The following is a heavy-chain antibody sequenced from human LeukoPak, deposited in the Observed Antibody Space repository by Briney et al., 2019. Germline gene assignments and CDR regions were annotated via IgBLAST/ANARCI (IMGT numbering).Heavy chain of an antibody. CDR2: ISAYNGNT. CDR3: ARSNDILTGYGLYYYYYYMDV. CDR1: GYTSTSYG. V-gene: IGHV1-18*01. J-gene: IGHJ6*03. D-gene: IGHD3-9*01. Sequence: ASVKVSCKAPGYTSTSYGISWVRQAPGQGLEWMGWISAYNGNTNCAQKLQGRVTMTTDTSTSTAYMELRSLRSGDTAVYYCARSNDILTGYGLYYYYYYMDVWGKGTTVTISS.